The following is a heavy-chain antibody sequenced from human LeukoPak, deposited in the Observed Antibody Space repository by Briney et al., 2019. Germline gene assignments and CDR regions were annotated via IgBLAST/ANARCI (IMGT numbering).Heavy chain of an antibody. CDR1: GFTFSNYG. V-gene: IGHV3-30*18. J-gene: IGHJ4*02. CDR2: KSYDGSNK. CDR3: AKGKAEDYYFDY. Sequence: HAGGSLRLSCAASGFTFSNYGMHWVRQAPGKGLEWVAVKSYDGSNKYYADSVKGRFTISRDNSKNTLYLQMNSLRAEDTAVYYCAKGKAEDYYFDYWGQGTLVTVSP.